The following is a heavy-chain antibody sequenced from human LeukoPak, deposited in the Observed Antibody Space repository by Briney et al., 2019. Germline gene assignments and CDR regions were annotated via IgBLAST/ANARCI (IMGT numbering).Heavy chain of an antibody. CDR1: GGSISSYY. CDR3: ARSIYDFWSGYSLGAFDI. D-gene: IGHD3-3*01. V-gene: IGHV4-4*07. CDR2: IYTSGST. Sequence: PSETLSLTCTVPGGSISSYYWSWIRQPAGKGLEWIGLIYTSGSTNYNPSLKSRVTMSVDTSKNQFSLKLSSVTAADTAVYYCARSIYDFWSGYSLGAFDIWGQGTMVTVSS. J-gene: IGHJ3*02.